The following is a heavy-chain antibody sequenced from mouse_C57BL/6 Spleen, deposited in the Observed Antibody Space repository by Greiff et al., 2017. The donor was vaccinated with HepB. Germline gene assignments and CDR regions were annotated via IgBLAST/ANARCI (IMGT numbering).Heavy chain of an antibody. V-gene: IGHV2-4*01. D-gene: IGHD2-5*01. CDR2: IWSGGST. J-gene: IGHJ4*01. CDR3: AKAYYSNYDGAMDY. Sequence: VQLVESGPGLVQPSQSLSITCTVSGFSLTSYGVHWVRQPPGKGLEWLGVIWSGGSTDYNAAFISRLSISKDNSKSQVFFKMNSLQADDTAIYYCAKAYYSNYDGAMDYWGQGTSVTVSS. CDR1: GFSLTSYG.